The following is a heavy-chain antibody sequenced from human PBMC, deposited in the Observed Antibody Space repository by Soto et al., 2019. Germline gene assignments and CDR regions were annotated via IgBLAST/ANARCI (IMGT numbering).Heavy chain of an antibody. Sequence: GASVKVSCKASGYTFTSYGISWVRQAPGQGLEWMGWISAYNGNTNYAQKLQGRVTMTTDTSTSTAYMELRSLRSDDTAVYYCATSIAAAGTSINWFDPWGQGTLVTVS. CDR3: ATSIAAAGTSINWFDP. J-gene: IGHJ5*02. CDR2: ISAYNGNT. V-gene: IGHV1-18*04. D-gene: IGHD6-13*01. CDR1: GYTFTSYG.